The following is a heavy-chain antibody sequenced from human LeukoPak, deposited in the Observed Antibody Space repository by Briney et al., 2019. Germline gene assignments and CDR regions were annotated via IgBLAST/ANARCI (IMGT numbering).Heavy chain of an antibody. CDR2: MNPNSGNT. CDR3: ARGERRLQAPPDY. J-gene: IGHJ4*02. Sequence: GASVKVSCKAPGYTFTSYDINWVRQATGQGLEWMGWMNPNSGNTGYAQKFQGRVTITRNTSISTAYMELSSLRSEDTAVYYCARGERRLQAPPDYWGQGTLVTVSS. CDR1: GYTFTSYD. V-gene: IGHV1-8*03. D-gene: IGHD5-24*01.